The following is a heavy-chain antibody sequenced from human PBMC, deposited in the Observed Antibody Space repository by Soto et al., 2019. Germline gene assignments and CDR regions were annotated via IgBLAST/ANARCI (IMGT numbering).Heavy chain of an antibody. J-gene: IGHJ5*02. Sequence: ASVKVSCKASGYTFTGYYMHWVRQAPGQGLEWMGWINPNSGGTNYAQKFQGRVTMTRDTSISTAYMELSRLRSDDTAVYYCAREVSGYVAGSGVHWFDPCSQGTLVTVSS. CDR1: GYTFTGYY. V-gene: IGHV1-2*02. D-gene: IGHD3-10*01. CDR3: AREVSGYVAGSGVHWFDP. CDR2: INPNSGGT.